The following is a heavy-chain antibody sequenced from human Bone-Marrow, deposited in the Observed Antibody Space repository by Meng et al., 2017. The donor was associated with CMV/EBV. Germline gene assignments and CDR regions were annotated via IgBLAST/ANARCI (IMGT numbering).Heavy chain of an antibody. CDR3: TTGLSVAPDYYGMDV. J-gene: IGHJ6*02. CDR1: GFSFNENT. CDR2: IKSKTDGGTT. V-gene: IGHV3-15*01. D-gene: IGHD2-15*01. Sequence: GGSLRLSCAASGFSFNENTLNWVRQAPGKGLEWVGRIKSKTDGGTTDYAAPVKGRFTISRDDSKNTLYLQMNSLKTEDTAVYYCTTGLSVAPDYYGMDVWGQGTTVTVSS.